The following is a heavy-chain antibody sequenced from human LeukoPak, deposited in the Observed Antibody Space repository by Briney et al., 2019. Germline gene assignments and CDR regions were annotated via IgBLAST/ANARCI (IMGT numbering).Heavy chain of an antibody. J-gene: IGHJ3*02. Sequence: PSETLSLTCSVSGGSITGYFWNWIRQPPGKGLEWIGNIYYSGSTNYNPSLKSRVTISVDTSKNQFSLKLSSVIAADTAVYYCAKGGSSWYDVSDIWGQGTVVTVSS. V-gene: IGHV4-59*01. CDR1: GGSITGYF. CDR2: IYYSGST. CDR3: AKGGSSWYDVSDI. D-gene: IGHD6-13*01.